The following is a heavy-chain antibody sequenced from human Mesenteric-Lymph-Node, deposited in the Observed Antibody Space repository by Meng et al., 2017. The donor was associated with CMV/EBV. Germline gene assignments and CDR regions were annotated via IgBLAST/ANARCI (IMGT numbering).Heavy chain of an antibody. CDR1: GFTFSSYE. Sequence: GESLKISCAASGFTFSSYEMNWVRQAPGKGLEWVSYIGSSGSMIYYTSSVKGRFTISRDDSKNTLYLQMNSLRAEDTAVYYCARDHNWNYKTNYYYGMDVWGQGTTVTVSS. D-gene: IGHD1-7*01. CDR2: IGSSGSMI. V-gene: IGHV3-48*03. CDR3: ARDHNWNYKTNYYYGMDV. J-gene: IGHJ6*02.